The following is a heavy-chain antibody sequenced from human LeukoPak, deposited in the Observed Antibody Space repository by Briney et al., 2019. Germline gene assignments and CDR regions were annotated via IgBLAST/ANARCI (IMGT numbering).Heavy chain of an antibody. J-gene: IGHJ5*02. CDR1: GGSISSGDYY. D-gene: IGHD2-2*02. CDR3: ARGCVLGSTSCYTGWFDP. CDR2: IYYSGST. Sequence: SETLSLTCTVSGGSISSGDYYWRWIRQPPGKGLEWIGYIYYSGSTYYNPSLKSRVTISVDTSKNQFSLKLSSVTAADTAVYYCARGCVLGSTSCYTGWFDPWGQGTLVTVSS. V-gene: IGHV4-30-4*08.